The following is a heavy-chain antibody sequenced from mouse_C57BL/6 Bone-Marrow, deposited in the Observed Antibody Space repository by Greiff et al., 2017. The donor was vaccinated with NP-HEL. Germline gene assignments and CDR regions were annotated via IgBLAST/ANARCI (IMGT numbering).Heavy chain of an antibody. V-gene: IGHV5-6*02. CDR1: GFTFSSYG. CDR2: ISSGGSYT. D-gene: IGHD1-1*01. CDR3: ARRPLYYGGAMDY. Sequence: EVKVVESGGDLVKPGGSLKLSCAASGFTFSSYGMSWVRQTPDKRLEWVATISSGGSYTYYPDSVKGRFTISRDNAKNTLYLQMSSLKSEDTAMYYCARRPLYYGGAMDYWGQGTSVTVSS. J-gene: IGHJ4*01.